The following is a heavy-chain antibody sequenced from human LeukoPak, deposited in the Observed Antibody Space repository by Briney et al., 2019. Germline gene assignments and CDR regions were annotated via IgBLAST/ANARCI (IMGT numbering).Heavy chain of an antibody. J-gene: IGHJ4*02. CDR2: ISYDGSNK. V-gene: IGHV3-30-3*01. D-gene: IGHD3-10*01. CDR1: GFTFSSYA. Sequence: GGSLRLSCAASGFTFSSYAMHWVRQAPGKGLEWVAVISYDGSNKYYADSVKGRFTISRDNSKNTLYLQMNSLRAEDTAVYYCARDFGGITMVRGVIGYWSQGTLVTVSS. CDR3: ARDFGGITMVRGVIGY.